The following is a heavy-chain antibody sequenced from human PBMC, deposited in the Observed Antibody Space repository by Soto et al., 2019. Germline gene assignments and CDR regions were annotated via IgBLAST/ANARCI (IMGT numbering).Heavy chain of an antibody. V-gene: IGHV3-7*05. CDR3: ARDVEGAVAGVFDY. J-gene: IGHJ4*02. CDR1: GFTFSTYW. CDR2: IKRDGSEK. D-gene: IGHD6-19*01. Sequence: EVQLVESGGGLVQPGGSLRLSCAASGFTFSTYWMSWVRQTPGKGLEWVANIKRDGSEKYYVDSVKGRFTISRDNAKNSLYLQMTSLRAEDTAVYYCARDVEGAVAGVFDYWGQGTLVTVSS.